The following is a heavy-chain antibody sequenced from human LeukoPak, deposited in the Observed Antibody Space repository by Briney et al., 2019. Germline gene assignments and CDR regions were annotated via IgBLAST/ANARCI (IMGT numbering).Heavy chain of an antibody. J-gene: IGHJ6*03. Sequence: GGSLRLSCAASGFTFSSYAMSWVRQAPGKGLEWVSAISGSGGCTYYADSVKGRFTISRDNSKNTLYLQMNSLRAEDTAVYYCAKGGDYTVYYYYMDVWGKGTTVTVSS. CDR1: GFTFSSYA. CDR2: ISGSGGCT. D-gene: IGHD4-17*01. CDR3: AKGGDYTVYYYYMDV. V-gene: IGHV3-23*01.